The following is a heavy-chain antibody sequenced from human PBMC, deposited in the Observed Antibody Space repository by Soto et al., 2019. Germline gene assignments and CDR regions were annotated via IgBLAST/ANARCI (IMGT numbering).Heavy chain of an antibody. J-gene: IGHJ6*02. CDR1: GGSSSGYY. CDR3: ARGQGIPDYYYYYGMDV. Sequence: SETLSLTCAVYGGSSSGYYWSWIRQPPGKGLEWIGEINHSGSTNYNPSLKSRVTISVDTSKNQFSLKLSSVTAADTAVYYCARGQGIPDYYYYYGMDVWGQGTTVTVSS. V-gene: IGHV4-34*01. D-gene: IGHD3-10*01. CDR2: INHSGST.